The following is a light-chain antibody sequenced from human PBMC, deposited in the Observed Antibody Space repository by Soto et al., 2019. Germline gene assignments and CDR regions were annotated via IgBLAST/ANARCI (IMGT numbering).Light chain of an antibody. CDR2: DAS. CDR1: QSVRSY. CDR3: QQRRNWPLT. J-gene: IGKJ1*01. Sequence: EIVLTQSPATLSLSPGERATLSCRASQSVRSYLAWYQHKPGQAPRLLIYDASNRATGIPARFSGSGSGTDFTLTISSLEPEDFAVYYCQQRRNWPLTFGQGTKVDIK. V-gene: IGKV3-11*01.